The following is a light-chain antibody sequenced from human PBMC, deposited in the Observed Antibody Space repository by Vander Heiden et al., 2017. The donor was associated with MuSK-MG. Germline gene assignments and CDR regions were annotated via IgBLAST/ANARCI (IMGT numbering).Light chain of an antibody. Sequence: DIVMTQSPDSLAVSLGERATINCKSSQSVLSSSNNKNYLAWYQQKPGQPPKLLIYWASTRESGVPDRFSGSGSGTDFTLTISSLQAEDVAVSYCQQDDSTPITFGQGTKMEIK. CDR1: QSVLSSSNNKNY. CDR2: WAS. CDR3: QQDDSTPIT. V-gene: IGKV4-1*01. J-gene: IGKJ2*01.